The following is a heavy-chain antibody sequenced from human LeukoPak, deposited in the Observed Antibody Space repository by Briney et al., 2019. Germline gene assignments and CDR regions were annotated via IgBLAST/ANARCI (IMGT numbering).Heavy chain of an antibody. Sequence: SETLSLTCTVSGGSISSTNFYWGWIRQPPGKGLEWIGSVHFNGNSYYNPSLKSRVTISVDTSKNQFSLNLRSVTAADTAVYYCAGHSGSGSYPTYWGQGTLVSVSS. D-gene: IGHD1-26*01. CDR2: VHFNGNS. CDR3: AGHSGSGSYPTY. CDR1: GGSISSTNFY. J-gene: IGHJ4*02. V-gene: IGHV4-39*01.